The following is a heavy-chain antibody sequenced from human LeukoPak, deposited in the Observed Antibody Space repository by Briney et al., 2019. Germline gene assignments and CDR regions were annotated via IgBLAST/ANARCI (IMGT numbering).Heavy chain of an antibody. D-gene: IGHD6-13*01. CDR1: GGTFSSYA. V-gene: IGHV1-69*05. Sequence: ASVKVSCKASGGTFSSYAISWVRQAPGQGREWMGRIIPIFGTANYAQKFQGRVTITTDESTSTAYMELSSLRSEDTAVYYCARDRDGELVLSAFDIWGQGTMVTVSS. J-gene: IGHJ3*02. CDR2: IIPIFGTA. CDR3: ARDRDGELVLSAFDI.